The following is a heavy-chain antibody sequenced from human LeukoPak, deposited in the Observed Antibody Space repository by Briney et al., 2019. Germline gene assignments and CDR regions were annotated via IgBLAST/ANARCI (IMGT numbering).Heavy chain of an antibody. Sequence: GESLKISCQGSGYSFSSYWIAWVRQMPGRGLEWMGIIYPGDSDTRYSPSFQGQVTISADTSTSTAYPQWSSLKASDTGMYYCARQEGFDFWSGFYTGYYSGMDVWGQGTTVTVSS. D-gene: IGHD3-3*01. J-gene: IGHJ6*02. V-gene: IGHV5-51*01. CDR2: IYPGDSDT. CDR1: GYSFSSYW. CDR3: ARQEGFDFWSGFYTGYYSGMDV.